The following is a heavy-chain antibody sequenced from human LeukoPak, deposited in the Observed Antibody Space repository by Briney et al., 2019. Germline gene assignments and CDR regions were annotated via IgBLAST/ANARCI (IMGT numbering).Heavy chain of an antibody. V-gene: IGHV3-7*01. J-gene: IGHJ5*02. D-gene: IGHD2-15*01. Sequence: QPGGSLRLSCAASGFTFSSYWMSWVRQAPGKGLEWVANIKQEGGEKYYVDSVKGRFTISRDNAKNSLYLQMNSLRAEDTAVYYCARDKIVVVVAATTGGWFDPWGQGTLVTVSS. CDR2: IKQEGGEK. CDR3: ARDKIVVVVAATTGGWFDP. CDR1: GFTFSSYW.